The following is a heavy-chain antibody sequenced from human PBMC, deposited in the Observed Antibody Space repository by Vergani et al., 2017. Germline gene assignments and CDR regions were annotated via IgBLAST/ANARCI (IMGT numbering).Heavy chain of an antibody. CDR1: GFTFDDYA. D-gene: IGHD4-23*01. Sequence: EVQLVESGGGLVQPGRSLRLSCAASGFTFDDYAMHWVRQAPGKGLEWVSGISWNSGSIGYADSVKGRFNISRDNAKNSLYLQMNSLRAEDTALYYCAKDISPYGGNSAPFDYWGQGTLVTVSS. V-gene: IGHV3-9*01. CDR3: AKDISPYGGNSAPFDY. CDR2: ISWNSGSI. J-gene: IGHJ4*02.